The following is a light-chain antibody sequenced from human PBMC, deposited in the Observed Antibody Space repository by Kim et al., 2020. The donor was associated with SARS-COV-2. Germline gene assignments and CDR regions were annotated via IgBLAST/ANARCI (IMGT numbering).Light chain of an antibody. CDR1: RSVSSY. Sequence: LSPGDRATLSCKTSRSVSSYLAGYQPKPGQAPRLVIYYAYDRATGIPARFSGSGSGTDFTLTISSLEPEDFAVYYCQQRTDWPLTFGGGTKVDIK. V-gene: IGKV3-11*01. CDR3: QQRTDWPLT. J-gene: IGKJ4*01. CDR2: YAY.